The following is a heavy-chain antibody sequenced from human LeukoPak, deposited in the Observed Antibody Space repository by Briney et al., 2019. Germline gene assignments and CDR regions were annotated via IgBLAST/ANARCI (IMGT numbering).Heavy chain of an antibody. J-gene: IGHJ6*03. V-gene: IGHV4-4*07. CDR2: IYTSGST. CDR3: ARGGSSSAYYYYYMDV. Sequence: SETLSLTCTVSGGSISSYCWSWIRQPAGKGLEWIGRIYTSGSTNYNPSLKSRVTMSVDTSKNQFSLKLSSVTAADTAVYYCARGGSSSAYYYYYMDVWGKGTTVTVSS. CDR1: GGSISSYC. D-gene: IGHD6-6*01.